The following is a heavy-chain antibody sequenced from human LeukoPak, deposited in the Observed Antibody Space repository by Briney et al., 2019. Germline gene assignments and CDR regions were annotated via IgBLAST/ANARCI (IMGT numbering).Heavy chain of an antibody. Sequence: SETLSLTCTVSGGSISSSSYYWGWLRQPPGKGLEWIGSIYYSGSTYYNPSLKSRVTISVDTSKNQFSLKLSSVTAADTAVYYCAREPPAAGKVGPFDYWGQGTLVTVSS. CDR3: AREPPAAGKVGPFDY. J-gene: IGHJ4*02. V-gene: IGHV4-39*07. D-gene: IGHD6-13*01. CDR2: IYYSGST. CDR1: GGSISSSSYY.